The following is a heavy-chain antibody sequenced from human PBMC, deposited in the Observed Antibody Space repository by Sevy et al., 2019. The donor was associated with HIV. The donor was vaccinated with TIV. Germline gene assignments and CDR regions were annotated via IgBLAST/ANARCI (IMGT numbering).Heavy chain of an antibody. V-gene: IGHV1-69*13. CDR1: GGTFSSYA. Sequence: ASVKVSCKASGGTFSSYAISWVRQAPGQGLEWMGGIIPIFGTANYAQKFQGRVTITADESTSTAYMELSSLRSEDTAVYYCAREESDGYSYGRRDAFDIWGQGTMVTVSS. CDR2: IIPIFGTA. D-gene: IGHD5-18*01. J-gene: IGHJ3*02. CDR3: AREESDGYSYGRRDAFDI.